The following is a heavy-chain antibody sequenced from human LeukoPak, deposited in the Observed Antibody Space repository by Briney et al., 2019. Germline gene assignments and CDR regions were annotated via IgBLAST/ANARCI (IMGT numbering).Heavy chain of an antibody. Sequence: GGSLKLSCAASGFTFSGSAMHWVRQASGKGLEWVGRIRSKANSYATAYAASVKGRFTISRDDSKNTAYLQMNSLRAEDTAVYYCARDGDTAMAYYWGQGTLVTVSS. D-gene: IGHD5-18*01. CDR3: ARDGDTAMAYY. J-gene: IGHJ4*02. CDR2: IRSKANSYAT. V-gene: IGHV3-73*01. CDR1: GFTFSGSA.